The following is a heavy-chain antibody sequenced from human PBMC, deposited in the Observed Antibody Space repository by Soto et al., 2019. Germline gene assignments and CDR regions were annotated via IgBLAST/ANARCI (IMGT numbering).Heavy chain of an antibody. CDR2: INPSGGST. D-gene: IGHD3-22*01. J-gene: IGHJ5*02. CDR1: GYTFTSYY. Sequence: ASVKVSCKASGYTFTSYYMHWVRQAPGQGLEWMGIINPSGGSTSYAQKFQGRVTMTRDTSTSTVYMELSSLRSEDTAVYYCARAAYYYDSSGNGGDWFDPWGQGTLVTVSS. V-gene: IGHV1-46*01. CDR3: ARAAYYYDSSGNGGDWFDP.